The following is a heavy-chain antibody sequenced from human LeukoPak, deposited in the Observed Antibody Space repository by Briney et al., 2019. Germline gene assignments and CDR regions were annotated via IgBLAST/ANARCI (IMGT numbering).Heavy chain of an antibody. CDR3: ARTHTAPGRYMDV. Sequence: GGSLKISCKGSGYSFSSYRIAWVRQMPGKGLEWMGIIHPGDSDTTYGPSFQGQVTISVDKSISTAYLQWSSLKASDTAMYYCARTHTAPGRYMDVWGKGTTVTVSS. V-gene: IGHV5-51*01. J-gene: IGHJ6*03. CDR1: GYSFSSYR. CDR2: IHPGDSDT. D-gene: IGHD5-18*01.